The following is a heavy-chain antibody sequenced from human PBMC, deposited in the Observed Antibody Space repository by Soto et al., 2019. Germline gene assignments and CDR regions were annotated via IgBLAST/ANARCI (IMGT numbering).Heavy chain of an antibody. J-gene: IGHJ4*02. V-gene: IGHV5-51*01. CDR3: XRGLGYCSDGVCRIIDS. CDR2: IYPSDSDT. D-gene: IGHD2-8*01. CDR1: GYSFSSYW. Sequence: GESLKISCRASGYSFSSYWIAWVRQMPGKGLEWMGIIYPSDSDTRYSPSFQGQVTISADKYISTAYLQWSSLKASDTAMYYCXRGLGYCSDGVCRIIDSWGQGTPVTVSS.